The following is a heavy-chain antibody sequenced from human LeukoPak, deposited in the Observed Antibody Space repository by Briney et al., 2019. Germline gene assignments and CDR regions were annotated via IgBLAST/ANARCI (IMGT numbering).Heavy chain of an antibody. D-gene: IGHD6-19*01. J-gene: IGHJ4*02. CDR2: IYYSGST. V-gene: IGHV4-39*01. CDR1: GGSISSSSYY. Sequence: SETLSLTCTVSGGSISSSSYYWGWIRQLPGKGLEWIGSIYYSGSTYYNPSLKSRVTISVDTSKNQFSLKLSSVTAADTAVYYCARHQYSSETIDYWGQGTLVTVSS. CDR3: ARHQYSSETIDY.